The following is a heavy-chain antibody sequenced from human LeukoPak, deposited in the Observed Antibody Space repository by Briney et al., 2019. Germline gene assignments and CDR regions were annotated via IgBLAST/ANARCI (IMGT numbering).Heavy chain of an antibody. CDR2: INPNSGGT. D-gene: IGHD2-2*01. CDR1: GYTFTGYY. Sequence: ASVTVSCKASGYTFTGYYMHWVRQAPGQGLEWMGWINPNSGGTNYAQTFQGRVTKTRETSISTAYMELSRLRSDDTAVYYCARGLFVVVPAATGKNWFDPWGQGTLVTVSS. V-gene: IGHV1-2*02. J-gene: IGHJ5*02. CDR3: ARGLFVVVPAATGKNWFDP.